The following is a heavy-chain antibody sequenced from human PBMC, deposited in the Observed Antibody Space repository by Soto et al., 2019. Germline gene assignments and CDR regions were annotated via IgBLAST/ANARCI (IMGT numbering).Heavy chain of an antibody. J-gene: IGHJ5*02. Sequence: SETLSLTCAVSGGSISSSNWWSWVRQPPGKGLEWIGEIYHSGSTNYNPSLKSRDTISVDKSKNQFSLKLSSVTAADTAVYYCARALLRYFDWSPSSWFDPWGQGTLVTVSS. V-gene: IGHV4-4*02. CDR2: IYHSGST. CDR3: ARALLRYFDWSPSSWFDP. CDR1: GGSISSSNW. D-gene: IGHD3-9*01.